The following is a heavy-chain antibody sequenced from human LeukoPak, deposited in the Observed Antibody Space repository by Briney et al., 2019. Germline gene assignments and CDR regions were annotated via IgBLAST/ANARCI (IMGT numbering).Heavy chain of an antibody. J-gene: IGHJ4*02. CDR1: GFTFSSYG. CDR3: AKGYCSGTSCYSGLD. Sequence: GGSLRLSCAASGFTFSSYGMHWVRQAPGKGLEWVAFIRYDGSNKYYADSVKGRFTISRDNSKNTLSLQMNSLRPEDTAVYYCAKGYCSGTSCYSGLDWGQGTLVTVSS. V-gene: IGHV3-30*02. CDR2: IRYDGSNK. D-gene: IGHD2-2*01.